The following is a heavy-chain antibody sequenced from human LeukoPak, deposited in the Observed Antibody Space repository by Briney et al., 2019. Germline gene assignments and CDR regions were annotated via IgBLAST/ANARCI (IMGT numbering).Heavy chain of an antibody. J-gene: IGHJ5*02. CDR1: GGTFSSYA. Sequence: SVKVSCKASGGTFSSYAISWVRQAPGQGLEWMGGIIPIFGTANYAQKFQGRVTITTDESTSTAYMELSSLRSEDTAVYHCARRVAASPNYSSSWRGNWFDPWGQGTLVTVSS. CDR3: ARRVAASPNYSSSWRGNWFDP. V-gene: IGHV1-69*05. D-gene: IGHD6-13*01. CDR2: IIPIFGTA.